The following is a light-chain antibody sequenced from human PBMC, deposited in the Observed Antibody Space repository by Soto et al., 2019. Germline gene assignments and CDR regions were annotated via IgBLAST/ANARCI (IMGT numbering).Light chain of an antibody. CDR3: QQYASSPLLT. CDR1: QSVGSMH. CDR2: GAS. J-gene: IGKJ4*01. Sequence: EIVLTQSPGTLSLSPGERATLSCRASQSVGSMHLAWYQQKLGQAPRLLIYGASSRAPGIPDRFSGSGSGTDFTLSISRLEPEDFAVYYCQQYASSPLLTFGGGTKVEIK. V-gene: IGKV3-20*01.